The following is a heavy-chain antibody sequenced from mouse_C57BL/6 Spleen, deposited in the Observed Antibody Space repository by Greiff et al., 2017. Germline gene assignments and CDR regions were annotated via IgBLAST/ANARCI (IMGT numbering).Heavy chain of an antibody. CDR3: AIERDYYDSYVCS. V-gene: IGHV1-82*01. Sequence: QVQLQQSGPELVKPGASVKISCKASGYAFSSSWMNWVKQRPGKGLEWIGRIYPGDGDTNYNGKIKGKATLTADKSSSTAYMQLSSLTSEDSAVYFCAIERDYYDSYVCSWGQGPTLPISS. CDR2: IYPGDGDT. J-gene: IGHJ2*01. D-gene: IGHD1-1*01. CDR1: GYAFSSSW.